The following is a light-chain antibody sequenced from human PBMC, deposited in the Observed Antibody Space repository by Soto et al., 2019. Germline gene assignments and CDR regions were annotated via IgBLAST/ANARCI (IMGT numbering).Light chain of an antibody. Sequence: EIVLTQSPGTLSLSPGERVTLSCRSSQSVSSNYLAWYQQKPDQAPRLVIYDVSGRATGIPDRFSGSGSGTDFTLTISRLEPEDFAVYYCQQYGSSPTFGQGTKVEI. CDR2: DVS. CDR3: QQYGSSPT. V-gene: IGKV3-20*01. CDR1: QSVSSNY. J-gene: IGKJ1*01.